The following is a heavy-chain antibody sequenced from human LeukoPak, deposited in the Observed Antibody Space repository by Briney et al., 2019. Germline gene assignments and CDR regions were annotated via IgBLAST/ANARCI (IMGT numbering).Heavy chain of an antibody. CDR1: GFTFSSYG. J-gene: IGHJ4*02. CDR3: ARATDYRYFFDY. V-gene: IGHV3-30*02. CDR2: IRYDGSNK. D-gene: IGHD4-11*01. Sequence: RPGGSLRLSCAASGFTFSSYGMHWVRQAPGKGLEWVAFIRYDGSNKYYADSVKGRFTISRDNAKNSLYLQMNSLRAEDTAVYYCARATDYRYFFDYWGQGTLVTVSS.